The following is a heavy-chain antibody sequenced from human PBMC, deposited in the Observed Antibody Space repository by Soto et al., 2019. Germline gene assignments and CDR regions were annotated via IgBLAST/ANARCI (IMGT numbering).Heavy chain of an antibody. CDR1: GDSINNSHW. CDR2: TYHSGRT. J-gene: IGHJ5*02. V-gene: IGHV4-4*02. Sequence: QVQLQESGPGLVQPSGTLSLTCAVSGDSINNSHWWRWFLRTPGKGLEWIGETYHSGRTNYNRSLKKPVTISIDKSKNQFSLKMNSAPAPSTAMYSCATALNCRPGLGPISFDPWGQGTMVTVSS. CDR3: ATALNCRPGLGPISFDP. D-gene: IGHD1-20*01.